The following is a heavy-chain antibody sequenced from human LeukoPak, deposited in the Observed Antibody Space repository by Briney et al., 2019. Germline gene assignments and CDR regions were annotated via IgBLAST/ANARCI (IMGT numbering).Heavy chain of an antibody. D-gene: IGHD3-10*01. J-gene: IGHJ4*02. Sequence: GGSLRLSCAASGFTVSSNYMSWVRQAPGKGLEWVSVIYSGGSTYYADSVKGRFTISRDNSKNTLYLQMNSLRAEDTAVYYCARATFRMVRGVITSYFDYWGQGTLVTVSS. CDR3: ARATFRMVRGVITSYFDY. CDR1: GFTVSSNY. V-gene: IGHV3-53*01. CDR2: IYSGGST.